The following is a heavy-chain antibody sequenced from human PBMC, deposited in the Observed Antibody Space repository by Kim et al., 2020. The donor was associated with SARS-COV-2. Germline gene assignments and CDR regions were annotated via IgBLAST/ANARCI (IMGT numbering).Heavy chain of an antibody. CDR1: GGTFSSYA. CDR3: ARSLYYGSGSPGGY. V-gene: IGHV1-69*13. D-gene: IGHD3-10*01. J-gene: IGHJ4*02. Sequence: SVKVSCKASGGTFSSYAISWVRQAPGQGLEWMGGIIPIFGTANYAQKFQGRVTITADESTCTAYMELSSLRSEDTAVYYCARSLYYGSGSPGGYWGQGTLVTVSS. CDR2: IIPIFGTA.